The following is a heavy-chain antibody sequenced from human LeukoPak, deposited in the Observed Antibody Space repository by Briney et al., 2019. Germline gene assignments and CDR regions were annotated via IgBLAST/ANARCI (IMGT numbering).Heavy chain of an antibody. V-gene: IGHV4-61*01. CDR2: IYYSGST. D-gene: IGHD3-10*01. CDR1: GGSVRSGSYY. J-gene: IGHJ4*02. Sequence: PSETLSLTCTVSGGSVRSGSYYWSWIRLPPGKGLEWIGYIYYSGSTNYNPSLRSRVTISVDTSKNQFSLKLSSVTAADTAVYYCARGYYGSGSFFDYWGQGTLVTVSS. CDR3: ARGYYGSGSFFDY.